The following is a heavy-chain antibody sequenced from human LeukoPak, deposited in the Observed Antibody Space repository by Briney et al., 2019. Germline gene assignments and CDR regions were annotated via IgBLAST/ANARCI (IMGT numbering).Heavy chain of an antibody. CDR3: ARDGDYEYFDY. V-gene: IGHV3-30-3*01. D-gene: IGHD4-17*01. J-gene: IGHJ4*02. CDR2: ISYDRSNK. Sequence: GGSLRLSCAASGFTFSSYAMHWVRQAPGKGLEWVAVISYDRSNKYYADSVKGRFTISRDNSKNTLYLQMNSLRAEDTAVYYCARDGDYEYFDYWGQGTLVTVSS. CDR1: GFTFSSYA.